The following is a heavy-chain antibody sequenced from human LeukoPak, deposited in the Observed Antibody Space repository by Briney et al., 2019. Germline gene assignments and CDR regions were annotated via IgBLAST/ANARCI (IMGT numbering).Heavy chain of an antibody. J-gene: IGHJ5*02. V-gene: IGHV4-39*07. CDR1: GGSISSSGYY. D-gene: IGHD5-12*01. CDR3: ARQIVVATILRPGTNWFDP. CDR2: KYYGGTV. Sequence: SETLSLTCSVSGGSISSSGYYWGWIRQSPGKGLEWIGNKYYGGTVYYNPSLKSRVTISVDMSKNQFSLKLRDVTAADTAVYYCARQIVVATILRPGTNWFDPWGQGTLVTVSS.